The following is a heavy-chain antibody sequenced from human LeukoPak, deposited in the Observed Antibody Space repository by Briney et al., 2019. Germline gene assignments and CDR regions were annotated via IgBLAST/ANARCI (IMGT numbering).Heavy chain of an antibody. CDR2: IYYSGST. D-gene: IGHD3-22*01. V-gene: IGHV4-39*07. CDR3: AREYDSSGYLDAFDI. Sequence: PSETLSLTCTVSGVSISSSSYYWGWIRQPPGKGLEWIGSIYYSGSTYYNPSLKSRVAISVDTSKNQFSLKLSSVTAADTAVYYCAREYDSSGYLDAFDIWGQGTMVTVSS. J-gene: IGHJ3*02. CDR1: GVSISSSSYY.